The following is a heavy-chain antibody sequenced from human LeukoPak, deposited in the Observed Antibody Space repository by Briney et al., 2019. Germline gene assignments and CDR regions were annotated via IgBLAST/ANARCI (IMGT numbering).Heavy chain of an antibody. CDR1: GFIFSSYA. D-gene: IGHD1-26*01. V-gene: IGHV3-64*01. CDR2: ISSNGGST. CDR3: ARDSGIVGATKYFQH. J-gene: IGHJ1*01. Sequence: PGGSLRLSCAASGFIFSSYAMHWVRQAPGKGLEYVSAISSNGGSTYYANSVKGRFTISRDNSKNTLYLQMGSLRAEDMAVYYCARDSGIVGATKYFQHWGQGTLVTVSS.